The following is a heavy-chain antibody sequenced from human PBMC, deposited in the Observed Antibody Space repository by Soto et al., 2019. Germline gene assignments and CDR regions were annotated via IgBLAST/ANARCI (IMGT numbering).Heavy chain of an antibody. Sequence: QVQLMESGGGVVQPGRSLRLSCAASGFTFSRYGMHWVRQAPGKGLEWVALISYEGSNKYYADSVKGRFTISRDNSKNTLYLQMNSLRPEATAVYYCARDADYYDSSDYYDDAVYLLQWGQGTLVTVSS. V-gene: IGHV3-30*03. J-gene: IGHJ1*01. CDR3: ARDADYYDSSDYYDDAVYLLQ. CDR2: ISYEGSNK. CDR1: GFTFSRYG. D-gene: IGHD3-22*01.